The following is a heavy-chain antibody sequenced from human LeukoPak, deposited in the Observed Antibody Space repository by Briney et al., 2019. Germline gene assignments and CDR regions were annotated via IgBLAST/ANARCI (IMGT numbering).Heavy chain of an antibody. Sequence: GGSLRLSCAASGFTFSSYSMNWVRQAPGKGLEWVSSISSSSYIYYADSVKGRFTISRDNAKNSLYLQMNSLRAEDTAVYYCARKRVYYDSSGYYDYWGQGTLVTVSS. CDR3: ARKRVYYDSSGYYDY. CDR1: GFTFSSYS. V-gene: IGHV3-21*01. D-gene: IGHD3-22*01. J-gene: IGHJ4*02. CDR2: ISSSSYI.